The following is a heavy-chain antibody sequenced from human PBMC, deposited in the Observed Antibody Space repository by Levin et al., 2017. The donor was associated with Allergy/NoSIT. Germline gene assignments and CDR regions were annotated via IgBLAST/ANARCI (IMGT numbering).Heavy chain of an antibody. CDR3: ARPARAALRNEAFDI. Sequence: KVSCEGSGYSFSNYWIGWVRQMPGKGLEWMGIIYPSDSDTRYSPSFQGQVTISADKSINTAYLQWSSLKASDTALYYCARPARAALRNEAFDIWGQGTMVTVSS. CDR2: IYPSDSDT. CDR1: GYSFSNYW. J-gene: IGHJ3*02. D-gene: IGHD6-6*01. V-gene: IGHV5-51*01.